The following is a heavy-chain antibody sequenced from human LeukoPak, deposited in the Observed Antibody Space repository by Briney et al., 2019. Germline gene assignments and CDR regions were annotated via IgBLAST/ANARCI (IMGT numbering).Heavy chain of an antibody. J-gene: IGHJ4*02. V-gene: IGHV1-18*04. CDR1: GYTFTGFY. CDR2: ISAYNGNT. D-gene: IGHD3-22*01. Sequence: ASVKVSCKASGYTFTGFYMHWVRQAPGQGLEWMGWISAYNGNTNYAQKLQGRVTMTTDTSTSTAYMELRSLRSDDTAVYYCARWYDSSGYFDYWGQGTLVTVSS. CDR3: ARWYDSSGYFDY.